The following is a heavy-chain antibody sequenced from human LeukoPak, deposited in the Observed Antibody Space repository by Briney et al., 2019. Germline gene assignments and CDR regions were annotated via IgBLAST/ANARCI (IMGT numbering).Heavy chain of an antibody. CDR1: GLTFSSYE. Sequence: GGSLRLSCAASGLTFSSYEMNWVRQAPGKGLEWVSYISSSGSTIYYADSVKGRFTISRDNAKNSLYLQMNSLGPEDTAVYYCARDPYSGNYGNYYYYYMDVWGKGTTVTISS. CDR2: ISSSGSTI. J-gene: IGHJ6*03. CDR3: ARDPYSGNYGNYYYYYMDV. D-gene: IGHD1-26*01. V-gene: IGHV3-48*03.